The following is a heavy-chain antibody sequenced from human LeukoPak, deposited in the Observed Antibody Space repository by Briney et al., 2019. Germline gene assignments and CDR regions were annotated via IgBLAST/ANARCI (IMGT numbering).Heavy chain of an antibody. Sequence: SETLSLTCTVSGGSISSSSYYWGWIRQPPGKGLEWIGSIYHSGSTYYNPSLKSRVTISVDTSKNQFSLKLSSVTAADTAVYYCARDYPGYDILTGSFDYWGQGTLVTVSS. V-gene: IGHV4-39*07. CDR2: IYHSGST. D-gene: IGHD3-9*01. CDR3: ARDYPGYDILTGSFDY. CDR1: GGSISSSSYY. J-gene: IGHJ4*02.